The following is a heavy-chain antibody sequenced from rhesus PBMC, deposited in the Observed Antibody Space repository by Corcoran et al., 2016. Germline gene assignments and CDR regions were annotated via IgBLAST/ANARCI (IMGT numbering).Heavy chain of an antibody. CDR3: ARESTAAGFDY. Sequence: QVQLKESGPGLVKPSETLSLTCAVSGYSIRSGYGWSWLRQPPGKGLEWIGYIGGRSGSTNYNPSLKSRVTFSIDTSKNQFSLKLSSVTAADTAVYYCARESTAAGFDYWGQGVLVTVSS. D-gene: IGHD4-29*01. CDR1: GYSIRSGYG. V-gene: IGHV4-127*01. CDR2: IGGRSGST. J-gene: IGHJ4*01.